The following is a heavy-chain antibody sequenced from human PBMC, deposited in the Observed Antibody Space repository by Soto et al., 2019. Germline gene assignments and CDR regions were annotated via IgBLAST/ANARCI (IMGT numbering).Heavy chain of an antibody. D-gene: IGHD3-22*01. CDR3: AKARYYDSTGYLYYFDY. CDR1: GFPFSSYA. V-gene: IGHV3-23*01. J-gene: IGHJ4*02. CDR2: ISGSGGST. Sequence: SLRLSCAASGFPFSSYATSWVRQAPGKGLEWVSSISGSGGSTYYADSVKGRFTISRDNSKNTLYLQMNSLRAEDTAVYYCAKARYYDSTGYLYYFDYWGQGTLVTVSS.